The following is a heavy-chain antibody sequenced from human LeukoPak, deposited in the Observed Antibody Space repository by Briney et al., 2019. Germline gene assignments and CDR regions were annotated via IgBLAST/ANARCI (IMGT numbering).Heavy chain of an antibody. CDR2: INHSGST. CDR3: ARGRSVLLWFGGNNWFDP. Sequence: SETLSLTCAVYGGSFSGYYWSWIRQPPGKGLEWIGEINHSGSTNYNPSLKSRVTISVDTSKNRFSLKLSSVTAADTAVYYCARGRSVLLWFGGNNWFDPWGQGTLVTVSS. V-gene: IGHV4-34*01. CDR1: GGSFSGYY. J-gene: IGHJ5*02. D-gene: IGHD3-10*01.